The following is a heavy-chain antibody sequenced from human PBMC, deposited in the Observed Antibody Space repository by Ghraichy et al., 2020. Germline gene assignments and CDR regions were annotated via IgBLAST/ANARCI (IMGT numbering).Heavy chain of an antibody. CDR2: ISLGSTTI. CDR1: GFTLSSYA. J-gene: IGHJ4*02. V-gene: IGHV3-48*02. CDR3: WRDHGPGGWPFSGDQ. Sequence: GESLNISCEASGFTLSSYAMDWVRQAPGKGLEWLSYISLGSTTIHYADSVEGRFTTSRDDARNSLYLQMHSLRDEDTAVYYCWRDHGPGGWPFSGDQWGQGVLVTVSS. D-gene: IGHD6-19*01.